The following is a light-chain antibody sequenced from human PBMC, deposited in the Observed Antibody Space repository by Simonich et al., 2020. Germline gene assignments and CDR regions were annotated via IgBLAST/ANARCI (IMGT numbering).Light chain of an antibody. CDR3: QSYDSSNQV. Sequence: NFMLTQPHSVSESPGKTVTISCTRSSGSIASNYVQWYQQRPGSAPTTVIYEDNQRPSGGPDRFSCSIDSSSNSASLTISGLKTEDEADYYCQSYDSSNQVFGGGTKLTVL. CDR2: EDN. CDR1: SGSIASNY. V-gene: IGLV6-57*03. J-gene: IGLJ2*01.